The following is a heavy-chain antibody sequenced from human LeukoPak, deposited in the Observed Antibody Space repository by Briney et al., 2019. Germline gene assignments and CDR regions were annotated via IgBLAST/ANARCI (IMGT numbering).Heavy chain of an antibody. CDR2: INPNSGGT. V-gene: IGHV1-2*02. J-gene: IGHJ4*02. CDR1: GYTLTGYY. D-gene: IGHD3-22*01. Sequence: ASVKLSCTASGYTLTGYYMHCVRQAPGQGLEWLGWINPNSGGTTYAQTFQGRVTMTRDTSISTAYMALSRLRSAAQAGHYCGRVAIISSGLQFDYWGQGTLVTAS. CDR3: GRVAIISSGLQFDY.